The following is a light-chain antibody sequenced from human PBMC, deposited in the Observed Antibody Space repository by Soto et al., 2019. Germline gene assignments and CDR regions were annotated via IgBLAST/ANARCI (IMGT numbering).Light chain of an antibody. Sequence: EIVMTQSPATLPVSPGGSATLSCRASQHVSSNFAWYRHKPGQAPTLLIYRASPRPTGIPARFSVSGSGTEFTLTIGSLQSEDFAVYFFQKYNNWPYTFGQGTKLEIK. CDR1: QHVSSN. J-gene: IGKJ2*01. V-gene: IGKV3-15*01. CDR3: QKYNNWPYT. CDR2: RAS.